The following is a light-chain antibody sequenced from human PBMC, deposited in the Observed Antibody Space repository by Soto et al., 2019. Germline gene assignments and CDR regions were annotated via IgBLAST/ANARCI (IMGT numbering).Light chain of an antibody. V-gene: IGLV1-47*01. CDR1: SSNIGSNY. CDR2: RNN. Sequence: QSVLTHPPSASGTPGQRVTISCSGSSSNIGSNYVYWYQQLPGTAPKLLIYRNNQRPSGVPDRFSGSKSGTSASLAISGLRSEDEADYYCAAWDDSLSGWVFGGVTKVTVL. CDR3: AAWDDSLSGWV. J-gene: IGLJ3*02.